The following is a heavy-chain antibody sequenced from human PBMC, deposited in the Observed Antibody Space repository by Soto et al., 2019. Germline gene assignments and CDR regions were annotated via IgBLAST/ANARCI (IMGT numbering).Heavy chain of an antibody. CDR3: ARDSPIGSTFSGHDDIDS. CDR1: GSTFSNHI. V-gene: IGHV1-69*08. J-gene: IGHJ4*02. Sequence: QVQLVQSGAEVKKLGSSVKVSCKASGSTFSNHIITWVRQAPGQGLEWMGRIIPILDITNYAQKFQGRVTITADKSTTTAYREVSSLSSEDTAVYYCARDSPIGSTFSGHDDIDSWGQGTLVTVSS. D-gene: IGHD5-12*01. CDR2: IIPILDIT.